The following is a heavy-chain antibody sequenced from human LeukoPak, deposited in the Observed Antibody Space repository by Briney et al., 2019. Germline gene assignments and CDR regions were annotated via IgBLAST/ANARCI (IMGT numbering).Heavy chain of an antibody. J-gene: IGHJ5*02. V-gene: IGHV1-18*01. D-gene: IGHD3-22*01. Sequence: ASVKVSCKASGYTFTSYGISWVRQAPGQGLEWMGWISAYNGNTNYAQKLQGRVTMTTDTSTSTAYMELRSLRSDDTAVYYCARVQGYYYDSSGYYHRFDPWGQGTLVTVSS. CDR3: ARVQGYYYDSSGYYHRFDP. CDR2: ISAYNGNT. CDR1: GYTFTSYG.